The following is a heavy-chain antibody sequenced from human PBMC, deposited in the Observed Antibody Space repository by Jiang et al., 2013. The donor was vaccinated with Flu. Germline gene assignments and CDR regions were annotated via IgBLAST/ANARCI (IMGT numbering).Heavy chain of an antibody. J-gene: IGHJ4*02. D-gene: IGHD3-3*01. Sequence: VQLLESGGGLVQPGGSLRLSCAASGFTFSDHYMDWVRQAPGKGLEWVGRTRNKANSYTTEYAASVKGRFTISRDDSKNSLYLQMNSLKTEDTAVYYCARVSSSFWSGSYYFDYWGQGTLVTVSS. CDR1: GFTFSDHY. CDR3: ARVSSSFWSGSYYFDY. CDR2: TRNKANSYTT. V-gene: IGHV3-72*01.